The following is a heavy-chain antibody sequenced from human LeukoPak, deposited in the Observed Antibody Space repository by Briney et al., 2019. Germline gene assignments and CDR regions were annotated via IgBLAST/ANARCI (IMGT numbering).Heavy chain of an antibody. V-gene: IGHV3-23*01. CDR2: ISAGGGST. CDR3: AKSSIMITFGGVIAQYYFDY. J-gene: IGHJ4*02. D-gene: IGHD3-16*02. CDR1: GFTLSSYA. Sequence: GGSLRLSCTASGFTLSSYAMTWVRQAPGKGLEWVSAISAGGGSTYYADSVKGRFTISRDNSKNTLYLQMDSLRAEDTAVYYCAKSSIMITFGGVIAQYYFDYWGQGTLVTVSS.